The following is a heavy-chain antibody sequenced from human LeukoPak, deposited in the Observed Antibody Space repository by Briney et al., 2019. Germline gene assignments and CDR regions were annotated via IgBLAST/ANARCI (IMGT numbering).Heavy chain of an antibody. CDR3: ARGGIQVSGIDEFDY. J-gene: IGHJ4*02. D-gene: IGHD6-19*01. Sequence: GGSLRLSCAASGYIFSTSDMHWVRHASGGGLEWVSSISSTGETYYSPSVKGRFTISRENAKNSLYLQMNSLRAEDTAVYYCARGGIQVSGIDEFDYWGQGTLVTVSS. CDR2: ISSTGET. CDR1: GYIFSTSD. V-gene: IGHV3-13*01.